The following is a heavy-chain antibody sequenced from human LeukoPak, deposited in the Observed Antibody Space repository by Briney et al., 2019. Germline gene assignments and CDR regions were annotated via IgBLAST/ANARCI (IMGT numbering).Heavy chain of an antibody. CDR1: GFPFSSYW. V-gene: IGHV3-7*01. J-gene: IGHJ6*02. CDR3: ARDKEVRGGTGVYGMDV. D-gene: IGHD3-10*01. CDR2: IKEDGSEK. Sequence: GGSLRLSCAASGFPFSSYWMNWVRQAPGKGLEWVANIKEDGSEKYYVGSMKGRFTISRDNAKNSLYLQMNSLRAEDTAVYYCARDKEVRGGTGVYGMDVWGQGTTVTVSS.